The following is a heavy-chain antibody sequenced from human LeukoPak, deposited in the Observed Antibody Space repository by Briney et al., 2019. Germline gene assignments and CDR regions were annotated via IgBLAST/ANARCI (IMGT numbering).Heavy chain of an antibody. V-gene: IGHV3-30-3*01. CDR3: AATPWEGFDY. J-gene: IGHJ4*02. Sequence: GRSLRLSCAASGFTFSSYAMHWVRQAPGKGLEWVAVISYDGSNKYYADSVKGRFTISRDNSKNTLYLQMNSLRAEDTAVYYCAATPWEGFDYWGQGTLVTVSS. CDR1: GFTFSSYA. D-gene: IGHD1-26*01. CDR2: ISYDGSNK.